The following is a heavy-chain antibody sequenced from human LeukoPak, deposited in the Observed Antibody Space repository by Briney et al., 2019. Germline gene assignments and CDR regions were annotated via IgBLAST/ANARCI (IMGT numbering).Heavy chain of an antibody. J-gene: IGHJ4*02. CDR1: GYTFTSYG. Sequence: EASVKVSCKASGYTFTSYGISWVRQAPGQGLEWMGWISAYNGNTNYAQKLQGRVTMTTDTSTSTAYMELRSLRSDDTAVYYCARDPGEWELAGNFDYWGQGTLVTVSS. CDR3: ARDPGEWELAGNFDY. V-gene: IGHV1-18*01. D-gene: IGHD1-26*01. CDR2: ISAYNGNT.